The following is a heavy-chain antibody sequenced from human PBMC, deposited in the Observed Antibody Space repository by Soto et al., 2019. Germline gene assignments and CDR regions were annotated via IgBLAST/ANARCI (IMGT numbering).Heavy chain of an antibody. CDR3: ARDKANLLRYFDWLLNY. J-gene: IGHJ4*02. Sequence: QVQLVQSGAEVKKPGASVKVSCKASGYTFTSYGISWVRQAPGQGLEWMGWISAYNGNTNYAQKLQGRVTMTTDTSTSTAYMELRSLRSDDTGGYYCARDKANLLRYFDWLLNYWGQGTLVTVSS. V-gene: IGHV1-18*01. D-gene: IGHD3-9*01. CDR1: GYTFTSYG. CDR2: ISAYNGNT.